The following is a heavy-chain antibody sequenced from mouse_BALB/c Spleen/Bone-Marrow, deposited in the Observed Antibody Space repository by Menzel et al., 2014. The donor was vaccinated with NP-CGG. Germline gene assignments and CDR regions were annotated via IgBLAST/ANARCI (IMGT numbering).Heavy chain of an antibody. CDR1: GFTFSDYG. V-gene: IGHV5-15*02. D-gene: IGHD1-1*01. J-gene: IGHJ1*01. CDR3: ARDQVYYYGSSYGYFDV. Sequence: DVQLVESGGGLVQPGGSRKLSCAASGFTFSDYGMAWVRQAPGKGPEWVAFISNLAYSIYYADTVTGRFTISRENAKNPLYLEMSSLRPEDTAMYYCARDQVYYYGSSYGYFDVWGAGTTVTVSS. CDR2: ISNLAYSI.